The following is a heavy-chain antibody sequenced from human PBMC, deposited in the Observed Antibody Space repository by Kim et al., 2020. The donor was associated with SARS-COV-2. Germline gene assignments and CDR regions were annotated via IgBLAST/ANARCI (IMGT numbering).Heavy chain of an antibody. V-gene: IGHV3-21*01. CDR3: ARDSGYSYGSDASYYYYGMDG. CDR2: ISSSSSYI. CDR1: GFTFSSYS. Sequence: GGSLRLSCAASGFTFSSYSMNWVRQAPGKGLEWVSSISSSSSYIYYADSVKGRFTISRDNAKNSLHLQMNSLRAEDTAVYYCARDSGYSYGSDASYYYYGMDGWGQGTTVTVSS. J-gene: IGHJ6*02. D-gene: IGHD5-18*01.